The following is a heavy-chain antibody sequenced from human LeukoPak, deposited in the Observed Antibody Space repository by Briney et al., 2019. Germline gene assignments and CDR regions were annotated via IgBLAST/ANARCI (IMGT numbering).Heavy chain of an antibody. CDR2: ISYDESNK. V-gene: IGHV3-30*18. CDR3: VKDGRMYSSGWYSYFDQ. CDR1: GFTFRTYG. D-gene: IGHD6-19*01. Sequence: GGSLRLSCAVSGFTFRTYGMHWVRQAPGKGLEWVAVISYDESNKYYADSVKGRFTISRDNSKNTVYLQVNSLRAEDTAVYYCVKDGRMYSSGWYSYFDQWGQGTLVTVSS. J-gene: IGHJ4*02.